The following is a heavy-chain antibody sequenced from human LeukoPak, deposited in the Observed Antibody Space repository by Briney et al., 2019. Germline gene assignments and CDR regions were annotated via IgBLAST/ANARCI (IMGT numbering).Heavy chain of an antibody. CDR3: ASLRFFDPQGDY. D-gene: IGHD3-9*01. Sequence: VASVKVSCKASGGTFSSYAVSWVRQAPGQGLEWMGGIIPIFGTANYAQKFQGRVTITTDESTSTAYMELSSLRSEDTAVYYCASLRFFDPQGDYWGQGTLVTVSS. J-gene: IGHJ4*02. V-gene: IGHV1-69*05. CDR2: IIPIFGTA. CDR1: GGTFSSYA.